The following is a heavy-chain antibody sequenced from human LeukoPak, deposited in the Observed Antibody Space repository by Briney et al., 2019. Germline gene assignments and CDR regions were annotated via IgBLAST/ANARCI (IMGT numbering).Heavy chain of an antibody. CDR1: GYTFTGYY. J-gene: IGHJ5*02. D-gene: IGHD3-3*01. Sequence: ASVKVSCKASGYTFTGYYMHWVRQAPGQGLEWMGWINPNSGGANYAQKFQGRVTMTRDTSISTAYMELSRLRSDDTAVYYCARGQTSRYDFWSGYSNWFDPWGQGTLVTVSS. V-gene: IGHV1-2*02. CDR3: ARGQTSRYDFWSGYSNWFDP. CDR2: INPNSGGA.